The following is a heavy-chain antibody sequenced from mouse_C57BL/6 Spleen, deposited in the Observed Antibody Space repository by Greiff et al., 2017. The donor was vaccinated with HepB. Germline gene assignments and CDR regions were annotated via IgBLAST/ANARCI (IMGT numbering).Heavy chain of an antibody. CDR2: IHPNSGST. V-gene: IGHV1-64*01. J-gene: IGHJ4*01. CDR1: GYTFTSYW. CDR3: ARSYGNLYAMDY. D-gene: IGHD2-1*01. Sequence: QVQLQQPGAELVKPGASVKLSCKASGYTFTSYWMHWVKQRPGQGLEWIGMIHPNSGSTNYNEKFKSKATLTVDKSSSTAYMQLSSLTSEDSAVYYGARSYGNLYAMDYWGQGTSVTVSS.